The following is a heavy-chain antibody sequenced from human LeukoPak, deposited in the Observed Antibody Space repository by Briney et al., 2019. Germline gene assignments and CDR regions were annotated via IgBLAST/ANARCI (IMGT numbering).Heavy chain of an antibody. V-gene: IGHV3-7*01. CDR2: IKQDGSEK. D-gene: IGHD2-15*01. CDR3: ATGYCSGGSCYGYVPWFDY. Sequence: PGGSLRLSCAASGFTFSSYWMSWVRQAPGKGLEWVANIKQDGSEKYYVDSVKGRFTISRDNAKNSLYLQMNSLRAEDTAVYYCATGYCSGGSCYGYVPWFDYWGQGTLVTVSS. CDR1: GFTFSSYW. J-gene: IGHJ4*02.